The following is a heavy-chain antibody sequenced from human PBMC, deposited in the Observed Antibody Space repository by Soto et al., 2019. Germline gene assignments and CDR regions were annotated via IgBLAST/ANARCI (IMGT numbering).Heavy chain of an antibody. Sequence: GGSLRLSCAAPGFTFSSYAMHWVRQAPGKGLEWVAVISYDGSNKYYADSVKGRFTISRDNSKNTLYPQMNSLRAEDTAVYYCARDRYYYGMDVWGQGTTVTVSS. V-gene: IGHV3-30-3*01. CDR3: ARDRYYYGMDV. CDR1: GFTFSSYA. J-gene: IGHJ6*02. CDR2: ISYDGSNK.